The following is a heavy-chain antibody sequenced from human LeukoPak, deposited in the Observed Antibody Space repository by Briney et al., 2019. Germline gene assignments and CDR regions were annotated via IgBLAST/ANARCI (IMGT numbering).Heavy chain of an antibody. J-gene: IGHJ2*01. V-gene: IGHV4-34*01. D-gene: IGHD3-3*01. CDR3: ARAILTPSGYVWYFDL. CDR1: GGSFYGYY. Sequence: SETLSLTCAVYGGSFYGYYWSWIRQPPGKGLEWIGEIYHSGTANYSPSLKSRATISVDTSKNQFSLKLSSVTAADTAVYYCARAILTPSGYVWYFDLWGRGTLVSVSS. CDR2: IYHSGTA.